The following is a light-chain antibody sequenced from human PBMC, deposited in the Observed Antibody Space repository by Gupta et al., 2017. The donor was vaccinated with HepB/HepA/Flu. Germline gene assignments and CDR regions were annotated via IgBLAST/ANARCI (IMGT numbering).Light chain of an antibody. CDR3: QQTYTTPIT. CDR1: QSINTF. CDR2: TTS. J-gene: IGKJ5*01. Sequence: DIQMTQSPSSLSASVGDTVTITCRASQSINTFLHWYQQRPGRAPKLLISTTSTLQSGVPSRFSGSGSGTDFTLTISSLQPEDFATYYCQQTYTTPITFGQWTRLEIK. V-gene: IGKV1-39*01.